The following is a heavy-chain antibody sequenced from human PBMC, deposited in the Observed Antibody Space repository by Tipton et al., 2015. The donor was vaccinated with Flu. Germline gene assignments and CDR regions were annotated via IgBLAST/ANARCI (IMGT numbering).Heavy chain of an antibody. D-gene: IGHD4-17*01. V-gene: IGHV3-7*01. CDR1: GFSINNYW. CDR2: IKEDGSER. Sequence: SLRLSCAASGFSINNYWMSWVRQAPGKGPEWVANIKEDGSERNYVDSVKGRFTISRDNAKNSLYLQMNSLRAEDTAVYYSASTGIWGKGTMVTVSS. CDR3: ASTGI. J-gene: IGHJ3*02.